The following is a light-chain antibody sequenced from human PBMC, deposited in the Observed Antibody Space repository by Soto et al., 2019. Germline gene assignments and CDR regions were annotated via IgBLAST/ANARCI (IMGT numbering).Light chain of an antibody. CDR1: QDISNY. CDR2: DES. J-gene: IGKJ4*01. Sequence: DIQMTQSPSSLSASIGDRVTITCRASQDISNYLNWYQQKPGKAPKLLIYDESNLETGVPSRFSGSGSGTDFTLTINRLQPEDLATYYCQQSHSSLTVGGGTKVDIK. V-gene: IGKV1-39*01. CDR3: QQSHSSLT.